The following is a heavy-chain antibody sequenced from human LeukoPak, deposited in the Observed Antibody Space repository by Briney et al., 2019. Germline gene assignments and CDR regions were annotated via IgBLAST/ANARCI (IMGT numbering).Heavy chain of an antibody. Sequence: PSETLSLNCTVSTGSICSYYWSWLPQRPGQGREGVGYIYYSGRTNYNPSLKSRVTISVDASKSQCSLKLSSVTAADTAVYYCARDPGPDYDILSGYSYYYYGMDVGGQGTTVTVSS. J-gene: IGHJ6*02. V-gene: IGHV4-59*01. CDR2: IYYSGRT. D-gene: IGHD3-9*01. CDR3: ARDPGPDYDILSGYSYYYYGMDV. CDR1: TGSICSYY.